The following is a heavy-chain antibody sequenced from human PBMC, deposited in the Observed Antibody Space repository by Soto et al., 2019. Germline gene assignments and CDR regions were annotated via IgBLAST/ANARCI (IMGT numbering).Heavy chain of an antibody. V-gene: IGHV3-33*01. D-gene: IGHD3-22*01. J-gene: IGHJ4*02. CDR3: ARELDSSGYARYYFDY. CDR1: GFTFSSYG. CDR2: IWHDGSNK. Sequence: QVQLVESGGGVVQPGRSLRLSCAASGFTFSSYGMHWVRQAPGKGLEWVAVIWHDGSNKYYADSVKGRFTISRDNSKNTLYLKMNSLRAEDTAVYCCARELDSSGYARYYFDYWGQGTLVTVSS.